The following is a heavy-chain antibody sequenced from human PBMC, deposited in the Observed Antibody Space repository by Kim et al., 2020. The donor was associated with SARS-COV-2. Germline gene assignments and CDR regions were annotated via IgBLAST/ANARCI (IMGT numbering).Heavy chain of an antibody. V-gene: IGHV3-53*01. J-gene: IGHJ4*02. CDR3: ARDVGKYYFDS. D-gene: IGHD3-16*01. CDR2: T. Sequence: TYYADSVKGQLTTTRANSKKTLYLEMNSLRAEDTAVYYCARDVGKYYFDSWGQGTLVTVSS.